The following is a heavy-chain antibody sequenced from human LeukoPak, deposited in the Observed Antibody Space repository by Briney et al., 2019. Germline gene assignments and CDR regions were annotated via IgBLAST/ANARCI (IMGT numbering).Heavy chain of an antibody. D-gene: IGHD3-22*01. CDR2: IYYSGST. CDR1: GGSISSSSYC. Sequence: PSETLSLTCTVSGGSISSSSYCWGWIRQPPGKGLEWIGSIYYSGSTYNNPSLKSRVTISVDTSKNQFSLKLSSVTAADTAIYYCARRLYDSSGYYLDYWGQGTLVTVSS. V-gene: IGHV4-39*07. CDR3: ARRLYDSSGYYLDY. J-gene: IGHJ4*02.